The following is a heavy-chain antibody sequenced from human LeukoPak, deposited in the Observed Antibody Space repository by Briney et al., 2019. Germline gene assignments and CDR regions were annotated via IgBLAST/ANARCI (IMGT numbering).Heavy chain of an antibody. CDR2: ISSSSSYI. Sequence: KTGGSLRLSCAASGFTFSSYSMNWVRQAPGKGLEWVSSISSSSSYIYYADSVKGRFTISRDNAKNSLYLQMNSLRAEDTAVYYCARVRCTDGVCYYVDYWGQGTLVTVSS. D-gene: IGHD2-8*01. V-gene: IGHV3-21*01. CDR3: ARVRCTDGVCYYVDY. CDR1: GFTFSSYS. J-gene: IGHJ4*02.